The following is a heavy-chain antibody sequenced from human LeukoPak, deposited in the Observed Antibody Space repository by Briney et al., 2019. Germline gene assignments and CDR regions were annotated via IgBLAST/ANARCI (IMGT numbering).Heavy chain of an antibody. CDR3: ARGLWFGELLASNWFDP. V-gene: IGHV6-1*01. Sequence: SQTLSLTCAISGDSVSSNSAAWNWIRQSPSRGLEWLGRTYYRSKWYNDYAVSVKSRITINPDTSKNQFSLQLNSVAPEDTAVYYCARGLWFGELLASNWFDPWGQGTLVTVSS. J-gene: IGHJ5*02. CDR2: TYYRSKWYN. CDR1: GDSVSSNSAA. D-gene: IGHD3-10*01.